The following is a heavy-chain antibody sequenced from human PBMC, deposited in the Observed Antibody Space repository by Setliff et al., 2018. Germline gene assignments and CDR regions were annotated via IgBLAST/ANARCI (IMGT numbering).Heavy chain of an antibody. J-gene: IGHJ6*03. CDR2: IKSYGSGGTI. CDR1: GLRFSDAW. Sequence: GGSLRLSCAVSGLRFSDAWVSWVRQAPGKGLEWAGRIKSYGSGGTIDYAAPVEGRFTISRDDSKNTVYLQMSSLKIEDTAVYYCARRMTTVYYMDVWGKGTTVTVSS. D-gene: IGHD4-17*01. V-gene: IGHV3-15*01. CDR3: ARRMTTVYYMDV.